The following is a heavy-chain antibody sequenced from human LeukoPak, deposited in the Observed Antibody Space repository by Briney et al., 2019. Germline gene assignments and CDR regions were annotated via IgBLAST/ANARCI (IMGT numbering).Heavy chain of an antibody. V-gene: IGHV1-69*01. D-gene: IGHD3-22*01. J-gene: IGHJ4*02. CDR1: GGTFSSYA. CDR2: IIPIFGTA. CDR3: AREVSGYYYDSSGYPAFDY. Sequence: SVKVSCKASGGTFSSYAISWVRQAPGQGLEWMGGIIPIFGTANYAQKFQGRVTITADESTGTAYMELSSLRSEDTAVYYCAREVSGYYYDSSGYPAFDYWGQGTLVTVSS.